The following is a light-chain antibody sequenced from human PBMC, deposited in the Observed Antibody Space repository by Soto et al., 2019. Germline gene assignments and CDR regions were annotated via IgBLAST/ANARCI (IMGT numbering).Light chain of an antibody. CDR3: SSSTSSSTHV. J-gene: IGLJ1*01. V-gene: IGLV2-14*03. CDR2: DVS. Sequence: QSVLTQPASVSGSPGQSITISCTGTSSDVGAYTFVSWYQQHPDKVPKLMIFDVSRRPSGVSDRFSGSKSGNTASLTISGLQPEDEDDYYCSSSTSSSTHVFGSGTKVTVL. CDR1: SSDVGAYTF.